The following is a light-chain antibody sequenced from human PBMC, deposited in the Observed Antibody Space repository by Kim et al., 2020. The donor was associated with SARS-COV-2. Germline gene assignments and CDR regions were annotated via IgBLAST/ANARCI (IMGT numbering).Light chain of an antibody. CDR2: NTY. CDR3: ALYMGSGIWV. CDR1: SGSVSTSYH. J-gene: IGLJ3*02. Sequence: GGTVTLTCGLNSGSVSTSYHPSWYRQTPGQAPRTVIYNTYTRSSGVPDRFSGSILGNKGALTITGAQADDESVYHCALYMGSGIWVFGGGTKLTVL. V-gene: IGLV8-61*01.